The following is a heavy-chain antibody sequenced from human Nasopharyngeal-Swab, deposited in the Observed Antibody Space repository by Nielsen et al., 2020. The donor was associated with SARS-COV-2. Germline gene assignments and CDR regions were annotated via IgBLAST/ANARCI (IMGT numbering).Heavy chain of an antibody. V-gene: IGHV4-39*01. D-gene: IGHD1-26*01. CDR2: IYYSGIT. J-gene: IGHJ4*02. CDR3: ARSYSGRSCTLCYFDY. Sequence: RQAPGKGLEWLGSIYYSGITYYKPSLRSRVTISVDTSKSEFSLKLRSVTAADTAVYYCARSYSGRSCTLCYFDYWGQGTLVTVSS.